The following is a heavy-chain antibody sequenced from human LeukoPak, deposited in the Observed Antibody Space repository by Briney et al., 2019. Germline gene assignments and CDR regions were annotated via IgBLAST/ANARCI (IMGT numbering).Heavy chain of an antibody. CDR2: IIPIFGTA. CDR3: ARDNMLDSSAPGAFDI. Sequence: ASVKVSCKASGGTFSSYAISWVRQAPGQGLEWMGGIIPIFGTANYAQKFQGRVTITADESTSTAYMELSSLGSEDTAVYYCARDNMLDSSAPGAFDIWGQGTMVTVSS. D-gene: IGHD3-22*01. CDR1: GGTFSSYA. J-gene: IGHJ3*02. V-gene: IGHV1-69*13.